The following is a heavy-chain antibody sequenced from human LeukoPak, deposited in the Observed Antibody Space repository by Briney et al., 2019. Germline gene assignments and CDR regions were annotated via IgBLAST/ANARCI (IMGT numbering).Heavy chain of an antibody. Sequence: GGSLRLSCAAPGFPFSSYEMNWVRQAPGKGLEWVSYISSSGNSIYYADSVKGRVTVSRDNANKSLYLHMNSLRAEDTAVYYCARGTGLDYWGQGTLVTVSS. CDR3: ARGTGLDY. J-gene: IGHJ4*02. D-gene: IGHD1-14*01. CDR1: GFPFSSYE. CDR2: ISSSGNSI. V-gene: IGHV3-48*03.